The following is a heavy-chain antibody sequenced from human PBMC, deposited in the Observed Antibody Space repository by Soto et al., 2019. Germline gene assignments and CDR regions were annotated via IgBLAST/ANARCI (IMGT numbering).Heavy chain of an antibody. D-gene: IGHD1-26*01. CDR1: GFTFSTYA. J-gene: IGHJ6*02. Sequence: EVQLLESGGGLVQPGGSLRLSCGASGFTFSTYAMNWVRQAPGEGLEWVAAISGSGGGTYYADSVKGRFTISRDNSKNSLCLHMNSLRAEDRAVYFCAKGGRIMATTYNLDVWGQGTTVAVSS. CDR2: ISGSGGGT. CDR3: AKGGRIMATTYNLDV. V-gene: IGHV3-23*01.